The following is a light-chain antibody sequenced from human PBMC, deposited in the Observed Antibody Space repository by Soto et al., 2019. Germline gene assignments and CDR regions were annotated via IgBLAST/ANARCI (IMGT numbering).Light chain of an antibody. CDR1: QSISSY. CDR2: AAS. Sequence: DIQMTQSPSSLSASVGDRVTITCRTSQSISSYLDWYQQKPGKAPKLLIYAASSLQRGVPSRFSVSGSGTDFTLTISSRQPEYFATYYCQQSYSTPPVTFGPVTKVDIK. CDR3: QQSYSTPPVT. V-gene: IGKV1-39*01. J-gene: IGKJ3*01.